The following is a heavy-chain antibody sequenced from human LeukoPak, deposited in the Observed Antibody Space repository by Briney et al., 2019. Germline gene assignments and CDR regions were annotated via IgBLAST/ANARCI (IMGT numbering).Heavy chain of an antibody. J-gene: IGHJ4*02. D-gene: IGHD5-24*01. V-gene: IGHV4-31*11. CDR3: ARDVEMGTIGHYFDS. CDR1: GASISSGTYY. CDR2: IYHSGST. Sequence: SETLSLTCAVSGASISSGTYYWSWIRQHPGKGLEWIGYIYHSGSTFYNPSLKSRVTISADTSENQFSLNLRSATAADTAIYYCARDVEMGTIGHYFDSWGQGTLVTVSS.